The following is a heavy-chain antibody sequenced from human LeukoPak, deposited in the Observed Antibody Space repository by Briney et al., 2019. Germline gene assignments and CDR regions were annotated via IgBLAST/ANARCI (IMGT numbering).Heavy chain of an antibody. CDR3: ERGPPSGQLEETYFDY. Sequence: GASVKVSCKASGYTFTGYYMHWVRQAPGQGLEWMGWINPNSGGTNYAQKFQGWVTMTRDTSISTAYMELSRLRSDDTAVYYCERGPPSGQLEETYFDYWGQGTLVTVSS. V-gene: IGHV1-2*04. CDR2: INPNSGGT. J-gene: IGHJ4*02. CDR1: GYTFTGYY. D-gene: IGHD1-1*01.